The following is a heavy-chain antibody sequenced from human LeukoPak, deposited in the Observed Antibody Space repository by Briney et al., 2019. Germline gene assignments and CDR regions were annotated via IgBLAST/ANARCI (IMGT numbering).Heavy chain of an antibody. CDR3: ARDAGFHGYGDFFFDY. V-gene: IGHV3-7*01. CDR1: GFTFSSYW. Sequence: GGSLRLSCAVSGFTFSSYWMSWVRQAPGKGLEWVANIKQDGSDKYYADPVKGRFTISRDNAKTSLYLQMNSLRTEDTAVYYCARDAGFHGYGDFFFDYWGQGTLVTVSS. D-gene: IGHD4-17*01. J-gene: IGHJ4*02. CDR2: IKQDGSDK.